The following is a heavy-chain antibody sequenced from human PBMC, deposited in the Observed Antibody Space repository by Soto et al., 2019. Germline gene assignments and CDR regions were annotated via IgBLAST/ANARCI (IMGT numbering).Heavy chain of an antibody. CDR3: ARDGSRVVPAAANFDY. Sequence: GGSLRLSCAASGFTFSSYGMHWVRQAPGKGLEWVAVIWYDGSNKYYADSVKGRFTISRDNSKNTLYLQMNSLRAEDTAVYYCARDGSRVVPAAANFDYWGQGTLVTVSS. J-gene: IGHJ4*02. CDR2: IWYDGSNK. V-gene: IGHV3-33*08. CDR1: GFTFSSYG. D-gene: IGHD2-2*01.